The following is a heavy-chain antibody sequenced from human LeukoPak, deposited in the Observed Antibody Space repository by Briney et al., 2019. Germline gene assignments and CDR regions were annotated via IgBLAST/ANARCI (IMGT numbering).Heavy chain of an antibody. CDR1: GYTFTGYY. V-gene: IGHV1-2*02. CDR3: ASGYCSGGSCYIFDY. J-gene: IGHJ4*02. CDR2: INPNSGGT. D-gene: IGHD2-15*01. Sequence: ASVKVSCKASGYTFTGYYMHWVRQAPGQGLEWMGWINPNSGGTNYAQKFQGRVTMTRDTSISTAYMELSRLRSDDTAVYYCASGYCSGGSCYIFDYWGQGTLVTVSS.